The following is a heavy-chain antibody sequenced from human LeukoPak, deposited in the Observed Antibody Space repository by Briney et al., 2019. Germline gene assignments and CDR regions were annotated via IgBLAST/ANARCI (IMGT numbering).Heavy chain of an antibody. CDR3: ARDDKGSGWYGLIQH. D-gene: IGHD6-19*01. CDR1: GGSISSYY. Sequence: SETLSLTCTVSGGSISSYYWSWIRQPAGKGLEWMGRIYNSGSTNYSPSLKGRVTISTDTSKNQVSLTLSSVTAADTAVYYCARDDKGSGWYGLIQHWGQGTLVTVSS. J-gene: IGHJ1*01. CDR2: IYNSGST. V-gene: IGHV4-4*07.